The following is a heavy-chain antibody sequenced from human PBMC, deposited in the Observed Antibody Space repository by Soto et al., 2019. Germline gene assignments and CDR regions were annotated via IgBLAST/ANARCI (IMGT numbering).Heavy chain of an antibody. D-gene: IGHD6-13*01. J-gene: IGHJ4*02. V-gene: IGHV3-23*01. Sequence: EVQLLESGGGLIQHGGSLRLSCTASGFIFSSYAMNWVRHAPGKGLEWVSVISGSGDSTYYAGSVKGRFTMSRDNSKNTLYLQMNSLRAEDTAVYYCARRRPGIYFDYWGQGTLVTVSS. CDR2: ISGSGDST. CDR1: GFIFSSYA. CDR3: ARRRPGIYFDY.